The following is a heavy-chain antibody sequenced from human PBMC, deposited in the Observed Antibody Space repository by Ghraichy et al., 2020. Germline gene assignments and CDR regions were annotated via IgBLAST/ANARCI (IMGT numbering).Heavy chain of an antibody. D-gene: IGHD4/OR15-4a*01. CDR2: LNQDGSET. J-gene: IGHJ6*02. CDR1: GFAFSRFW. CDR3: ARDPYDFGDPQYGMDV. V-gene: IGHV3-7*01. Sequence: GGSLRLSCAASGFAFSRFWMSWVRQAPGKGLEWVGNLNQDGSETVYVDSVKGRFTISRDNTENTVYLEMDGLRAEDTAVYYCARDPYDFGDPQYGMDVWGHGTTVTVSS.